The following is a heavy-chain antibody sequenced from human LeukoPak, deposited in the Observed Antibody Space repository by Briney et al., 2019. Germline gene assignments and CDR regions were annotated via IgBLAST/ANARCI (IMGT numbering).Heavy chain of an antibody. D-gene: IGHD3-3*01. CDR3: ARTIFGVNWFDP. CDR2: ISAYNGNT. J-gene: IGHJ5*02. V-gene: IGHV1-18*01. Sequence: ASVKVSCKASGYTFTSYGISWVRQAPGQGLEWMGWISAYNGNTNYAQKLQGRVTITRDTSASTAYMELSSLRSEDTAVYYCARTIFGVNWFDPWGQGTLVTVSS. CDR1: GYTFTSYG.